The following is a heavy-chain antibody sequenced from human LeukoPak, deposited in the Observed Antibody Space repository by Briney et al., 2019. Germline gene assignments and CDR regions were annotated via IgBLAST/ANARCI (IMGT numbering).Heavy chain of an antibody. J-gene: IGHJ4*02. V-gene: IGHV3-74*01. CDR3: ARHLTLAAAGFDY. D-gene: IGHD6-13*01. Sequence: ETGGSLRLSCAASGFTFSTYWMHWVRQAPGKGLVWVSRINTDGSRTDSVEGRFTISRDNAKNTLYLQMNSLRAEDTAVYYCARHLTLAAAGFDYWGQGTLVTVSS. CDR2: INTDGSRT. CDR1: GFTFSTYW.